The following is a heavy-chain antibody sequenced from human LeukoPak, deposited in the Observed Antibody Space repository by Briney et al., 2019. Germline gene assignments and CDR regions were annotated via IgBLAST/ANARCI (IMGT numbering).Heavy chain of an antibody. CDR2: ISGSGGST. Sequence: PGGSLRLSCAASGFTFSSYAMSWVRQAPGKGLEWVSAISGSGGSTYYADSVKGRFTISRDNSKNTLYLQVNSLRAEDTAVYYCAKDLDYGGNSGAFDIWGQGTMVTVSS. J-gene: IGHJ3*02. D-gene: IGHD4-23*01. CDR1: GFTFSSYA. V-gene: IGHV3-23*01. CDR3: AKDLDYGGNSGAFDI.